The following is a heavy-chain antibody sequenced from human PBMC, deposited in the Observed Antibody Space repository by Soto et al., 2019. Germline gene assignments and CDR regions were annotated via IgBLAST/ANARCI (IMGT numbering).Heavy chain of an antibody. CDR1: GGSVNSDDYY. CDR3: ARARFLEWLRVVGFDP. V-gene: IGHV4-61*08. Sequence: QVQLHESGPGLVKPSETLSLTCTVSGGSVNSDDYYWSWIRQPPGKGLEWLGYIYYTGSTTYNPSLKSRVTISVDTSKNQFSLKLSSVTAADTAVYYCARARFLEWLRVVGFDPWGQGTLVTVSS. J-gene: IGHJ5*02. D-gene: IGHD3-3*01. CDR2: IYYTGST.